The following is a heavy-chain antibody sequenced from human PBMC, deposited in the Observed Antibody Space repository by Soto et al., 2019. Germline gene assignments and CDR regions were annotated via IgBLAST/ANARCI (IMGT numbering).Heavy chain of an antibody. CDR3: ATSSSTERHFDY. CDR1: GGTLSIYA. CDR2: IIPIFGTA. V-gene: IGHV1-69*13. Sequence: GASVKVSCTDSGGTLSIYAISWVRQAPGQGLEWMGGIIPIFGTANYAQKFQGRVTITADESTSTAYMELSSLRSEDTAVYYCATSSSTERHFDYWGQGTLVTVSS. D-gene: IGHD6-6*01. J-gene: IGHJ4*02.